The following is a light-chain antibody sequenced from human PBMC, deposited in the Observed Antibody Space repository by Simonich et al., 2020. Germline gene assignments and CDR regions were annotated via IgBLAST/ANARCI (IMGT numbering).Light chain of an antibody. J-gene: IGLJ3*02. CDR2: EDN. Sequence: NFMLTQPHSVSESPGKTVTISCTRSSGSIASNDVHWYQQRPGSSPPPVIYEDNQRPSGVPDRFYGSIDSSSNSASLTISGLKTEDEADYYCQSYDSSNWVFGGGTKLTVL. CDR1: SGSIASND. CDR3: QSYDSSNWV. V-gene: IGLV6-57*01.